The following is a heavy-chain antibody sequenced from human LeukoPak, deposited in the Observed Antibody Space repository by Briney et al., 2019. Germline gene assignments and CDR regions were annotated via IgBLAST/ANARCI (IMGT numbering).Heavy chain of an antibody. Sequence: KTSETLSLTCAVYGGSFSGYYWSWIRQPPGKGLEWIGEINHSGSTNYNPSLESRVTISVDTSKNQFSLKLSSETAADTAVYYCARDLGDRIAAADYAMDVWGQGTTVTVSS. D-gene: IGHD6-13*01. CDR2: INHSGST. V-gene: IGHV4-34*01. CDR1: GGSFSGYY. CDR3: ARDLGDRIAAADYAMDV. J-gene: IGHJ6*02.